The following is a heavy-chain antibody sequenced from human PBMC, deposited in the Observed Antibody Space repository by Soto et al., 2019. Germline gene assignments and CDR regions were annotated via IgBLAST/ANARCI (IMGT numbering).Heavy chain of an antibody. CDR1: GYTFSAYF. V-gene: IGHV1-2*02. Sequence: QLVQSGAEVRKTGASVKVSCKASGYTFSAYFIHWVRQAPGQGLEWLGWINPNSGGTKIAEKFQGRLTMTGDTSINTAYMDLSSLKFDYTALYFCAKEMVGGGLWPHFDNWGQGTLVVVSS. J-gene: IGHJ4*02. D-gene: IGHD2-21*01. CDR3: AKEMVGGGLWPHFDN. CDR2: INPNSGGT.